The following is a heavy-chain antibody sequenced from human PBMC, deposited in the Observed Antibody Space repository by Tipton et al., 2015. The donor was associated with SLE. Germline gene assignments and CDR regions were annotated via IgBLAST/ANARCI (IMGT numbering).Heavy chain of an antibody. CDR3: ASGNYYYMDV. CDR2: IYYSGST. CDR1: GGSISSSSYY. J-gene: IGHJ6*03. D-gene: IGHD1-26*01. Sequence: TLSLTCTVSGGSISSSSYYWGWIRQPPGKGLEWIGYIYYSGSTNYNPSLKSRVTISVDTSKNQFSLKLSSVTAADTAVYYCASGNYYYMDVWGKGTTVTVSS. V-gene: IGHV4-61*05.